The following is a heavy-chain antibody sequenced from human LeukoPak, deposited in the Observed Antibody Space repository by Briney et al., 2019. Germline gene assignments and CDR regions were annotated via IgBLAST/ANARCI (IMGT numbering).Heavy chain of an antibody. CDR1: SGSFSNYY. D-gene: IGHD6-19*01. CDR3: ARGGTYSSGWYDY. Sequence: ETLSLTCAVYSGSFSNYYWSWIRQPPGKGLEWVSGINWNGGSTGYADSVKGRFTISRDNAKNSLYLQMNSLRAEDTALYYCARGGTYSSGWYDYWGQGTLVTVSS. CDR2: INWNGGST. V-gene: IGHV3-20*04. J-gene: IGHJ4*02.